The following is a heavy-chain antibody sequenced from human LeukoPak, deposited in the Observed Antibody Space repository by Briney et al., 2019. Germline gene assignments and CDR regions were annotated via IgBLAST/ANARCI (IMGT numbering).Heavy chain of an antibody. Sequence: SETLSLTCAVYGGSFSGDFWSWIRQSPGKGLEWIGEINHGGSTTYNPSLQSRVTMSVDTSKNQFSLKLRSVTAADTAVYYCARDSGTTGEVKFDPWGQGILVTVSS. D-gene: IGHD3-10*01. J-gene: IGHJ5*02. CDR2: INHGGST. CDR3: ARDSGTTGEVKFDP. CDR1: GGSFSGDF. V-gene: IGHV4-34*01.